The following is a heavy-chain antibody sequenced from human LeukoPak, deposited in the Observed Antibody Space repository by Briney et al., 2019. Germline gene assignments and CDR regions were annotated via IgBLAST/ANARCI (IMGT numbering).Heavy chain of an antibody. CDR1: GGSISSSNW. J-gene: IGHJ4*02. Sequence: TSETLSLTCAVSGGSISSSNWWSWVRQPPGKGLEWIGEIYHSGSTNYNPSLKSRAAISLDKSSNQFSLRLTSVTAADTAMYFCAREEMPGKFDYWGQGTLVTVSS. CDR3: AREEMPGKFDY. V-gene: IGHV4-4*02. CDR2: IYHSGST. D-gene: IGHD1-26*01.